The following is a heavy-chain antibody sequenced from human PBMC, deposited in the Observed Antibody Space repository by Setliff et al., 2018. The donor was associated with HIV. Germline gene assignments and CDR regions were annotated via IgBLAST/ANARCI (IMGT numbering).Heavy chain of an antibody. CDR1: GYTFSRYY. Sequence: ASVKVSCKASGYTFSRYYMHWVRQAPGQGLEWMGRINPNGGSRSYAQKFQGRATMTRDTSTNTVYMELSSLRSEDTAVYYCARGHSYDSYGYYLRGFDIWGPGTMVTVSS. CDR3: ARGHSYDSYGYYLRGFDI. V-gene: IGHV1-46*01. D-gene: IGHD3-22*01. CDR2: INPNGGSR. J-gene: IGHJ3*02.